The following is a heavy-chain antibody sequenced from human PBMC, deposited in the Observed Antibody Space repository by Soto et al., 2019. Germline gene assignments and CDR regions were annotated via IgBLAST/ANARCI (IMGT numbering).Heavy chain of an antibody. Sequence: GGSLRLSCAASGFTFSSYAMSWVRQAPGKGLEWVSAISGSGGSTYYADSVKGRFTISRDNSKNTLYLQMNGLRAEDTAVYYCAKGAGDLDYGSGSYYWNGNAFDIWGQGTMVTVSS. CDR2: ISGSGGST. CDR1: GFTFSSYA. J-gene: IGHJ3*02. V-gene: IGHV3-23*01. D-gene: IGHD3-10*01. CDR3: AKGAGDLDYGSGSYYWNGNAFDI.